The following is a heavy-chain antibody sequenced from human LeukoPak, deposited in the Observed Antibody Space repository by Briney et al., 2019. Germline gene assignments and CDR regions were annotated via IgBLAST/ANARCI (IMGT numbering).Heavy chain of an antibody. V-gene: IGHV3-30*02. Sequence: PAGSLSLSCAASGFTFSNYGIHWVRPAPGRGLEWVAFIRNDGRNKYYADSVTGRFTISRDNYKNTVYLQVNSLIPDDTALYYCAKDISIQYGVVALDYWGQGTLVTVSS. CDR1: GFTFSNYG. J-gene: IGHJ4*02. CDR3: AKDISIQYGVVALDY. D-gene: IGHD3-3*01. CDR2: IRNDGRNK.